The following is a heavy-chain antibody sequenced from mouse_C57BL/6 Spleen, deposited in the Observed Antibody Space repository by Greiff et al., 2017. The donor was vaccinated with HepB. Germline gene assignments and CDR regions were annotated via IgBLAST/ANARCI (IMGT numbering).Heavy chain of an antibody. J-gene: IGHJ1*03. D-gene: IGHD1-1*01. CDR3: ARGIYYYGSAEGYFDV. CDR1: GYTFTDYY. V-gene: IGHV1-26*01. CDR2: INPNNGGT. Sequence: EVQLQQSGPELVKPGASVKISCKASGYTFTDYYMNWVKQSHGKSLEWIGDINPNNGGTSYNQKFKGKATLTVDKSSSTAYMELRSLTSEDSAVYYCARGIYYYGSAEGYFDVWGTGTTVTVSS.